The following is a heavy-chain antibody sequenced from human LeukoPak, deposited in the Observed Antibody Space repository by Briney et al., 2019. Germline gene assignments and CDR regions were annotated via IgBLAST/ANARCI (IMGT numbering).Heavy chain of an antibody. CDR3: VLQAEAAIRYFDWSDAFDI. CDR2: IYYSGST. Sequence: PSETLSLTCTVSGGSISSYYWSWIRQPPGKGLEWIGYIYYSGSTNYNPSLKSRVTISVDTSKNQFSLKLSSVTAADTAVYYFVLQAEAAIRYFDWSDAFDIWGQGTMVTVSS. CDR1: GGSISSYY. D-gene: IGHD3-9*01. J-gene: IGHJ3*02. V-gene: IGHV4-59*01.